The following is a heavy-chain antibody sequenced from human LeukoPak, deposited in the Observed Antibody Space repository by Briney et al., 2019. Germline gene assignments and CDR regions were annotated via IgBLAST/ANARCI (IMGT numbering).Heavy chain of an antibody. D-gene: IGHD6-13*01. CDR2: ISGSGGTT. Sequence: PGGSLRLSCAASGFTFSSYGMHWVRQAPGKGLEWVSAISGSGGTTYYADSVKGRFTISRDNSKNTLYLQMNSLRAEDTALYYCAKDFFGSGSSWYNYFDYWGQGTLVTVSS. CDR1: GFTFSSYG. J-gene: IGHJ4*02. CDR3: AKDFFGSGSSWYNYFDY. V-gene: IGHV3-23*01.